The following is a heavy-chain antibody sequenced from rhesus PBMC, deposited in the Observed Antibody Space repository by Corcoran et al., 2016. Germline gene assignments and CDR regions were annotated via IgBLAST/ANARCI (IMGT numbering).Heavy chain of an antibody. CDR2: ISGSGGST. Sequence: QVQLQVPGSGLVKPSETLAFTCATSGGAISSNYLTWIRQPPGKGQEWIGRISGSGGSTDYNPSLKSRVTISTDTSKNQFSLKLSSVTAADTAVYYCARGIDGWGQGVLVTVSS. CDR3: ARGIDG. V-gene: IGHV4-173*01. D-gene: IGHD2-15*01. J-gene: IGHJ4*01. CDR1: GGAISSNY.